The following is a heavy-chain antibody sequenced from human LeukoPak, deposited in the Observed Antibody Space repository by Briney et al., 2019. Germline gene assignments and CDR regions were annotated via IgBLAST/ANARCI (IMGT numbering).Heavy chain of an antibody. Sequence: GGSLRLSCATSGFTFNGSALHWVRQASGQGLEWVGRIRSKAHRYATAYAASVKGRFTVSRDDSKNMAYLQMNSLRTEDTAIYYCTRRHYGDYVVDNWGQGTLVTVSS. CDR1: GFTFNGSA. J-gene: IGHJ4*02. V-gene: IGHV3-73*01. CDR2: IRSKAHRYAT. D-gene: IGHD4-17*01. CDR3: TRRHYGDYVVDN.